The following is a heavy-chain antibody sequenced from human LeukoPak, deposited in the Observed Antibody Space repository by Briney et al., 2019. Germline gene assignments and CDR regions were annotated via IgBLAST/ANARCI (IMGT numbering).Heavy chain of an antibody. CDR1: GYTFTSYG. D-gene: IGHD3-10*01. J-gene: IGHJ4*02. CDR3: ARDLQVLWFGELSCLSY. CDR2: ISAYNGNT. Sequence: ASVKVSCKASGYTFTSYGISWVRQAPGQGLEWMGWISAYNGNTNYAQKLQGRVTMTTDTSTSTAYMELGSLRSDDTAVYYCARDLQVLWFGELSCLSYWGQGTLVTVSS. V-gene: IGHV1-18*01.